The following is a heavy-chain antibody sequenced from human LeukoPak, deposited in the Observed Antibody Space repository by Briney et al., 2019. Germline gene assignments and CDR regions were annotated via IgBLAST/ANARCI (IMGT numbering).Heavy chain of an antibody. CDR3: ARGTASFDY. CDR1: GDSISAKY. Sequence: PSETLSLTCTVSGDSISAKYWNWIRQPPGKGLGWVAFIYYNGRPKYNPSLQSRVSISIDTSTNQFSLRLTSVTAADTAIYYCARGTASFDYWGPGTPVTVSS. CDR2: IYYNGRP. V-gene: IGHV4-59*01. J-gene: IGHJ4*02.